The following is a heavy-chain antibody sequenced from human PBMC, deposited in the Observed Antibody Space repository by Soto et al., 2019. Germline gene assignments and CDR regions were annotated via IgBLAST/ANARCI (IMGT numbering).Heavy chain of an antibody. CDR3: ARDKGGEFLKGSGMDV. CDR2: IYHNGET. V-gene: IGHV4-59*01. J-gene: IGHJ6*02. Sequence: QMQLQESGPGLVKPSETLSLICSVSGDSITAYYLSWLRQSPGKELEWIGYIYHNGETNYNPSLKSRVTLSADTSKTRFSLRLSSVTAADTGVYYCARDKGGEFLKGSGMDVWGQGTTVIVSS. D-gene: IGHD3-10*01. CDR1: GDSITAYY.